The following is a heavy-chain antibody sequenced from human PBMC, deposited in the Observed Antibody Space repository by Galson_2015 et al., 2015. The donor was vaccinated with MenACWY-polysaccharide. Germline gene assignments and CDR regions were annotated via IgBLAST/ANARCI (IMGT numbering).Heavy chain of an antibody. CDR2: INSNSGGT. D-gene: IGHD1-14*01. Sequence: SVKVSCKASGSTFAGYYIHWVRQAPGQGLEWMGWINSNSGGTNYAQKFQGRVTITRDTSISTSYMELSRLRSDDTAVYYCVRPLGDTGDYWGRGTLVTVSS. CDR3: VRPLGDTGDY. CDR1: GSTFAGYY. J-gene: IGHJ4*02. V-gene: IGHV1-2*02.